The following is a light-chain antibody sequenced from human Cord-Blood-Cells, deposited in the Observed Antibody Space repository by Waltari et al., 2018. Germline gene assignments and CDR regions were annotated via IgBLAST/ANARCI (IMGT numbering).Light chain of an antibody. V-gene: IGKV4-1*01. CDR2: WAS. CDR3: QQYYSTPYT. CDR1: QSVLYSSNNKNY. J-gene: IGKJ2*01. Sequence: DIVMTQSPDSLAVSLGERATINCKSSQSVLYSSNNKNYVAWYQQKPRQPPKLLIYWASTRESGVPDRFSGSESGTDFTLTISSLQAEDVAVYYCQQYYSTPYTFGQGTKLEIK.